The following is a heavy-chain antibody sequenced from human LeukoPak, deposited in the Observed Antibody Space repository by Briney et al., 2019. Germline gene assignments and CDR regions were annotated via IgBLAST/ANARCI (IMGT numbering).Heavy chain of an antibody. CDR1: GGTFSSYA. CDR2: IIPIFGTA. D-gene: IGHD3-22*01. J-gene: IGHJ4*02. V-gene: IGHV1-69*01. Sequence: SVKVSCKASGGTFSSYAVSWVRQAPGQGLEWMGGIIPIFGTANYAQKFQGRVTITADESTSTAYMELSSLRSEDTAVYYCARAPDYYDSSGYFDYFDYWGQGTLVTVSS. CDR3: ARAPDYYDSSGYFDYFDY.